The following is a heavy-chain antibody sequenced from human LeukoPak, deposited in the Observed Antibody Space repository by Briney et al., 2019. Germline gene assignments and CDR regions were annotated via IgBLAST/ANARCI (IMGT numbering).Heavy chain of an antibody. CDR3: ARVMAGYSSSWYRAPFGY. CDR2: ISAYNGNT. V-gene: IGHV1-18*01. CDR1: GYTFTSYG. Sequence: ASVKVSCKASGYTFTSYGISWVRQAPGQGLEWMGWISAYNGNTNYAQNLQGRVTMTTDTSTSTAYMELRSLRSDDTAVYYCARVMAGYSSSWYRAPFGYWGQGTLVTVSS. D-gene: IGHD6-13*01. J-gene: IGHJ4*02.